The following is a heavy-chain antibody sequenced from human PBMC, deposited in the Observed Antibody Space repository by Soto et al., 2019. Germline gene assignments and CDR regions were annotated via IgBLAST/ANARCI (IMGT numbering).Heavy chain of an antibody. Sequence: QVQLQQWGAGLLKPSETLSLTCAVYGGSFSGYYWSWIRQPPGKGLEWIGEINHSGSTNYNPSLTRRESPSVDTSKNHCSPKRSSVTAADTAVYYCARVKGTVWSGFDPWGQGTLVTVSS. CDR1: GGSFSGYY. V-gene: IGHV4-34*01. J-gene: IGHJ5*02. D-gene: IGHD3-3*01. CDR2: INHSGST. CDR3: ARVKGTVWSGFDP.